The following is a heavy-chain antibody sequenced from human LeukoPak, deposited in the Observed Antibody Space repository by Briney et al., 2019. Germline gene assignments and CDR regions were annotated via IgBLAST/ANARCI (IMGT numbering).Heavy chain of an antibody. CDR3: ARILYVSYYYGMDV. V-gene: IGHV4-39*01. Sequence: SETLSLTCTVPGGSITSSSYYWGWIRQPPGTGLEWIGSIYYSGSTYYNPSLKSRVTISVDTSKNQFSLKLSSVTAADTAVYYCARILYVSYYYGMDVWGQGTTVTVSS. D-gene: IGHD2-2*02. CDR2: IYYSGST. CDR1: GGSITSSSYY. J-gene: IGHJ6*02.